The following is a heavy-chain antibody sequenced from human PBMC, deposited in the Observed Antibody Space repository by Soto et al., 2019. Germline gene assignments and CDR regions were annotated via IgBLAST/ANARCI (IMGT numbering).Heavy chain of an antibody. J-gene: IGHJ4*02. D-gene: IGHD3-22*01. CDR2: IRPYNGNK. V-gene: IGHV1-18*01. CDR1: GYSFSSYG. Sequence: ASVKVSCKASGYSFSSYGISCVRQAPGQVLEWMGWIRPYNGNKKYALKFEGRVTMITDTLTRTAYMELRSLRPDDTAVYYCARDISYSDSSGYYYAFDYWGQGTLVTVSS. CDR3: ARDISYSDSSGYYYAFDY.